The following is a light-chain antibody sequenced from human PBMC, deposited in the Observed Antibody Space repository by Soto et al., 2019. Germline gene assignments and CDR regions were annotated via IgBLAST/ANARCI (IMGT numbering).Light chain of an antibody. Sequence: CTGTSSDVGAYDHVSWHQQRPGRAPKVLIYDVRIRPSEASNRFSGSKSCDTASLTISGLQAEDASIYYCASKTTSSTVLFGGGT. V-gene: IGLV2-14*03. CDR2: DVR. J-gene: IGLJ2*01. CDR1: SSDVGAYDH. CDR3: ASKTTSSTVL.